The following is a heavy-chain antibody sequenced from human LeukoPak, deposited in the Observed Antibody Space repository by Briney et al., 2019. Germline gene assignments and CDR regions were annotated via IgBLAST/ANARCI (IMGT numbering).Heavy chain of an antibody. J-gene: IGHJ5*02. CDR3: AKDGTIFGVVIIAS. Sequence: GGSLRLSCAASRFTFSSYAMSWVRQAPGKGLEGVSAISGSGGTTYYAGSVKGRFSISRDTSKNTLYLQMNSVRAEDTAVYYCAKDGTIFGVVIIASWGQGTLVTVSS. D-gene: IGHD3-3*01. CDR1: RFTFSSYA. CDR2: ISGSGGTT. V-gene: IGHV3-23*01.